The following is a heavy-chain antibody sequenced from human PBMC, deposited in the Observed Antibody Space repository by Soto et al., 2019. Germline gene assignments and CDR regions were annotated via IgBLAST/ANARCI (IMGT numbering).Heavy chain of an antibody. CDR2: ISWNSGSI. V-gene: IGHV3-9*01. Sequence: PGGSLRLSFAASGFTFDDYAMHWVRQAPGKGLEWVSCISWNSGSIGYADSVKGRFTISRDNAKNSLYLQMNSLRAEDTALYYCAKETVFGVLKGRYFDHWGEGILVIV. CDR3: AKETVFGVLKGRYFDH. J-gene: IGHJ4*02. D-gene: IGHD3-3*01. CDR1: GFTFDDYA.